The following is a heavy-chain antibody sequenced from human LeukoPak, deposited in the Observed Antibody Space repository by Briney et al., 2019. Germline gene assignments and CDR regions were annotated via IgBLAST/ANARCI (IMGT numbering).Heavy chain of an antibody. V-gene: IGHV3-21*01. Sequence: NAEGSLGLSCAASGFTFSSYIMNWVRQAPGRGLEWVSSISRDGSYIHYADSVKGRFTISRDNAKQSLYLQMSSLRAEDTAVYYCARHEGYSFDYWGQGTLVTVSS. CDR1: GFTFSSYI. J-gene: IGHJ4*02. CDR2: ISRDGSYI. CDR3: ARHEGYSFDY. D-gene: IGHD2-15*01.